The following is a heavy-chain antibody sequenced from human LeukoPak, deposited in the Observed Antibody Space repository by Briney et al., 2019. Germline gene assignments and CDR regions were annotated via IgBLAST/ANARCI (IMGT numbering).Heavy chain of an antibody. V-gene: IGHV3-66*01. D-gene: IGHD4-17*01. CDR2: IYSGGST. CDR3: ASRSNYGDYYFDY. J-gene: IGHJ4*02. CDR1: GLTVSSNY. Sequence: GGSLRLSCAASGLTVSSNYMSWVRQAPGKGLEWVSVIYSGGSTYYADSVKGRFTISRDNSKNTLYLQMNSLRAEDTAVYYCASRSNYGDYYFDYWGQGTLVTVSS.